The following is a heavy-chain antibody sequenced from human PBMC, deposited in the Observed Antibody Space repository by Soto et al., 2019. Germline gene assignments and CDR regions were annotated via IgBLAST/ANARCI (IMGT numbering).Heavy chain of an antibody. V-gene: IGHV4-34*01. CDR3: AGGPKLVVFGYYYYYMDV. J-gene: IGHJ6*03. CDR2: INHSGST. CDR1: GGSFSGYY. D-gene: IGHD6-13*01. Sequence: SETLSLTCAVYGGSFSGYYWSWIRHPPGKGLEWIGEINHSGSTNYNPSLKSRVTISVDTSKNQFSLKLSSVAAADTAVYYCAGGPKLVVFGYYYYYMDVWGKGTTVTVSS.